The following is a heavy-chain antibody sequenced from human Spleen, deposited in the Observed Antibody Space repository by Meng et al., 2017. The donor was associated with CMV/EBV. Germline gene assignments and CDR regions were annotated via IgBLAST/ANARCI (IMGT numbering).Heavy chain of an antibody. CDR3: ARQFRYCSSTSCYVDYYYYGMDV. V-gene: IGHV3-48*03. D-gene: IGHD2-2*01. CDR2: ISSSGSTI. CDR1: GFTFSSYE. J-gene: IGHJ6*02. Sequence: GESLKISCAASGFTFSSYEMNWVRQAPGKGLEWVSYISSSGSTIYYADSVKGRFTISRDNAKNSLYLQMNSLRAEDTAVYYCARQFRYCSSTSCYVDYYYYGMDVRGQGTTVTVSS.